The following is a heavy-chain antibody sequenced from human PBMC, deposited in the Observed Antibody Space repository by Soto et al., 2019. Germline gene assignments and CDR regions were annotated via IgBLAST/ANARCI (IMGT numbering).Heavy chain of an antibody. J-gene: IGHJ4*02. CDR3: ATEDIVVVVAAYY. Sequence: PSETLSLTCTVSGGSISSGDYYWSWIRQPPGKGLEWIGYIYYSGSTYYNPSLKSRVTISVDTSKNQFSLKLSSVTAADTAVYYCATEDIVVVVAAYYWGQGTLVTVSS. CDR1: GGSISSGDYY. V-gene: IGHV4-30-4*01. D-gene: IGHD2-15*01. CDR2: IYYSGST.